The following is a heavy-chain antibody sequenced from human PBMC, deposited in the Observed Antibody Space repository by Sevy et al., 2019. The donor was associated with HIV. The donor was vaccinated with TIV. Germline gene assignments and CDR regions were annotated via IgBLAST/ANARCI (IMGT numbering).Heavy chain of an antibody. CDR1: GFSLTTSGVG. CDR3: VHRRQYRGYDGVASRHYFNY. J-gene: IGHJ4*02. V-gene: IGHV2-5*02. Sequence: SGPTLVKPTQTLTLTCTFSGFSLTTSGVGVGWIRQPPGKALEWLALIYWDDDKRYRPSLKSRLTITKDTQKNQVVLXMTNVDRVDTATYYCVHRRQYRGYDGVASRHYFNYWGQGTLVTVSS. CDR2: IYWDDDK. D-gene: IGHD5-12*01.